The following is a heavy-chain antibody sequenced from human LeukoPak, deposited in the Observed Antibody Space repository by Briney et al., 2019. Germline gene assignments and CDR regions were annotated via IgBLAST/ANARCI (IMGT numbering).Heavy chain of an antibody. D-gene: IGHD5-18*01. CDR1: GGTFSSYA. V-gene: IGHV1-69*13. CDR2: IIPIFGTA. CDR3: ARDATARYYYYGMDV. J-gene: IGHJ6*02. Sequence: GASVEVSCKASGGTFSSYAISWVRQAPGQGLEWMGGIIPIFGTANYAQKFQGRATITADESTSTAYMELSSLRSEDTAVYYCARDATARYYYYGMDVWGQGTTVTVSS.